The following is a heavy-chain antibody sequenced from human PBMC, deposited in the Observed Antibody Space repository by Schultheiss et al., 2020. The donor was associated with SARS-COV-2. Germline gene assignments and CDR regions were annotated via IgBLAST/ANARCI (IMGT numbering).Heavy chain of an antibody. V-gene: IGHV3-11*04. J-gene: IGHJ4*02. D-gene: IGHD3-16*01. CDR1: GFTFSDYY. CDR3: ASWGSLAAASSGGY. Sequence: GESLKISCAASGFTFSDYYMSWIRQAPGKGLEWVSYISSSGSTIYYADSVKGRFTISRDNSKNTLYLQMNSLRAEDTAVYYCASWGSLAAASSGGYWGQGTLVTVSS. CDR2: ISSSGSTI.